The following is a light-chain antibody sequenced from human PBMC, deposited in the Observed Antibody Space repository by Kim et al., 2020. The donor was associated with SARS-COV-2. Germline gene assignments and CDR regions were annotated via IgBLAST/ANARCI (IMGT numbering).Light chain of an antibody. Sequence: SSVGDTVSITCRASQSIGGWLAWYQHISGKAPNLLISKASNLEGRVPSRFSGSGSGPEFTLTIISLQPDDFATYYCQQLNSYTKMFGQGTKVEIK. CDR1: QSIGGW. V-gene: IGKV1-5*03. CDR3: QQLNSYTKM. J-gene: IGKJ1*01. CDR2: KAS.